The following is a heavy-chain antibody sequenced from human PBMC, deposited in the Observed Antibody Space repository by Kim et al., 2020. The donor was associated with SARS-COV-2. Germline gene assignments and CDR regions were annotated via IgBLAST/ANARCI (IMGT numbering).Heavy chain of an antibody. CDR2: IYYSGST. Sequence: SETLSLTCTVSGGSISSGGYYWSWIRQHPGKGLEWIGYIYYSGSTYYNPSLKSRVTISVDTSKNQFSLKLSSVTAADTAVYYCARDCLARGAVSAHWFDPWGQGTLVTVSS. J-gene: IGHJ5*02. CDR3: ARDCLARGAVSAHWFDP. V-gene: IGHV4-31*03. D-gene: IGHD1-26*01. CDR1: GGSISSGGYY.